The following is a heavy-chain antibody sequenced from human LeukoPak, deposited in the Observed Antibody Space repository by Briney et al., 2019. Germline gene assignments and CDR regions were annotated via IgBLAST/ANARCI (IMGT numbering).Heavy chain of an antibody. D-gene: IGHD1-14*01. CDR1: GFTFSTFG. CDR2: IWDDGSYK. V-gene: IGHV3-33*06. J-gene: IGHJ5*02. CDR3: AKGRYTMPVGWIDP. Sequence: GGSLRLSCAASGFTFSTFGMHWVRQAPGKGLEWVALIWDDGSYKYYADSVKGRFTISRDNSKYTVFLQMNSLRAEDTAVYYCAKGRYTMPVGWIDPWGQGTLVTVSS.